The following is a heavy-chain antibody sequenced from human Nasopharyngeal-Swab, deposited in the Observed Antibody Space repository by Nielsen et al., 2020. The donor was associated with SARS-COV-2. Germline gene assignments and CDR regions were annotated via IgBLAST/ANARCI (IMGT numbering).Heavy chain of an antibody. CDR1: GGSISSGGYY. V-gene: IGHV3-7*01. D-gene: IGHD5-24*01. CDR2: IKQDGSEK. CDR3: ARSEI. J-gene: IGHJ4*02. Sequence: ETLSLTCTVSGGSISSGGYYWSWVRQAPGKGLEWVANIKQDGSEKYYVDSVKGRFTISRDNAKNSLYLQMNSLRVEDTAVYYCARSEIWGQGTLVTVSS.